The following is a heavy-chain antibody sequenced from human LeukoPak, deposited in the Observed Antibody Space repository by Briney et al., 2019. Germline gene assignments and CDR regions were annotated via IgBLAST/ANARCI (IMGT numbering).Heavy chain of an antibody. CDR2: IIPILGIA. Sequence: GASVKVSCKASGGTFSSYAISWVRQAPGQGLEWMGRIIPILGIANYAQKFQGRVTITADKSTNTAYMELSSLRSEDTAVYYCSLNDYGDYGGPSDGMDVWGQGTTVTVSS. V-gene: IGHV1-69*04. CDR1: GGTFSSYA. CDR3: SLNDYGDYGGPSDGMDV. J-gene: IGHJ6*02. D-gene: IGHD4-17*01.